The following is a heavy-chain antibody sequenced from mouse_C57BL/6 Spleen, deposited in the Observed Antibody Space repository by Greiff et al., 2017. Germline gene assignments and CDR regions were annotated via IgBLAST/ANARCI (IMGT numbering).Heavy chain of an antibody. D-gene: IGHD2-5*01. V-gene: IGHV1-82*01. CDR1: GYAFSRSW. CDR3: ARSRSNYFYAMDY. Sequence: VQLQQSGPELVKPGASVKISCKASGYAFSRSWMNWVKQRPGKGLEWIGRIYPGDGDTNYNGKFKGKATLTADKSSSTAYMQLSSLTSEDSAVYFCARSRSNYFYAMDYWGQGTSVTVSS. J-gene: IGHJ4*01. CDR2: IYPGDGDT.